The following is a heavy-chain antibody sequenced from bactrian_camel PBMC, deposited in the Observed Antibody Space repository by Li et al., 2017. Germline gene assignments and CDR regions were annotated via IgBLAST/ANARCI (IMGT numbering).Heavy chain of an antibody. CDR3: AAGRTSTLVPARYTY. CDR1: GVAHSTYC. V-gene: IGHV3S1*01. J-gene: IGHJ4*01. Sequence: QVQLVESGGGSVQAGGSLTLSCTGSGVAHSTYCLVWFRQAPGKEREGVAVIDYRSGGSLLADSVKGRFTISQDKAKNTVYLQMENLKPEDTAMYYCAAGRTSTLVPARYTYWGQGTQVTVS. D-gene: IGHD4*01. CDR2: IDYRSGGS.